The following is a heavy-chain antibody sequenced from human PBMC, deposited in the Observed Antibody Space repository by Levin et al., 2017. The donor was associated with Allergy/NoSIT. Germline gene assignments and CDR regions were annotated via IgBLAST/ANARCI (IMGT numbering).Heavy chain of an antibody. CDR3: ARRNCGGDCYQGAFDI. J-gene: IGHJ3*02. D-gene: IGHD2-21*02. CDR1: GYSFTSYW. CDR2: IYPGDSDT. V-gene: IGHV5-51*01. Sequence: KVSCKGSGYSFTSYWIGWVRQMPGKGLEWMGIIYPGDSDTRYSPSFQGQVTISADKSISTAYLQWSSLKASDTAMYYCARRNCGGDCYQGAFDIWGQGTMVTVSS.